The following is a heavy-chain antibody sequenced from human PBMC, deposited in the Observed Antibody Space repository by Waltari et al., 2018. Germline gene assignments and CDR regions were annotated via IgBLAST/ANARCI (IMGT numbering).Heavy chain of an antibody. CDR1: GGSISSYY. V-gene: IGHV4-59*01. CDR2: IYDSGST. J-gene: IGHJ4*02. D-gene: IGHD5-18*01. CDR3: ARGGGYSYGRYFDY. Sequence: QVQLQESGPGLVKPSETLSLTCTVSGGSISSYYWSWLRQPPGKGLEWIGYIYDSGSTNYNPALKSRVTISVDTSKNQFSLKLSSVTAADTAVYYCARGGGYSYGRYFDYWGQGTLVTVSS.